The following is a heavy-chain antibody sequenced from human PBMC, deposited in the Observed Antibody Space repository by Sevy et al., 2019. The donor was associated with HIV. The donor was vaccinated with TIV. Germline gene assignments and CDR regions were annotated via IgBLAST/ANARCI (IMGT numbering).Heavy chain of an antibody. D-gene: IGHD4-17*01. CDR2: INPNSGGT. Sequence: ASVKVSCKASGYTFTGYYMHWVRQAPGQGLEWMGRINPNSGGTNYALKFQGRVTMTRDTSISTAYMELSRLRSDDTAVYYCARAPPTVTTTDYWGQGTLVTVSS. V-gene: IGHV1-2*06. CDR1: GYTFTGYY. J-gene: IGHJ4*02. CDR3: ARAPPTVTTTDY.